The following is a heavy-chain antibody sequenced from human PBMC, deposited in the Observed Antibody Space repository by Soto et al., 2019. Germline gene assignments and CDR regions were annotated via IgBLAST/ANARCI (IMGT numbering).Heavy chain of an antibody. CDR2: IIPIYGTA. J-gene: IGHJ6*02. D-gene: IGHD1-26*01. V-gene: IGHV1-69*01. CDR1: GGTFSSFT. Sequence: QVQLVQSGAEVKKPGSSVKVSCKASGGTFSSFTISWVRQAPGQGLEWMGGIIPIYGTANYAQKLQGRVTITADASTRTAYMELSRLRSEDTAVYYCAKDRRADWESYYYYAMDVWGQGTTVTVSS. CDR3: AKDRRADWESYYYYAMDV.